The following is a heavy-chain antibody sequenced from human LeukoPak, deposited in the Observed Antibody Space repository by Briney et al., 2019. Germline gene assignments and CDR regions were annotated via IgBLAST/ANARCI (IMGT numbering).Heavy chain of an antibody. D-gene: IGHD6-6*01. V-gene: IGHV3-30*02. Sequence: PGGSLRLSCAASGFTFSSYDMHWVRQAPGKGLEWVAFIRYDGSNKYYADSVKGRFTISRDNSKNTLYLQMNSLRAEDTAVYYCAKLYEQLAYYYYYYMDVWGKGTTVTVSS. CDR1: GFTFSSYD. CDR2: IRYDGSNK. CDR3: AKLYEQLAYYYYYYMDV. J-gene: IGHJ6*03.